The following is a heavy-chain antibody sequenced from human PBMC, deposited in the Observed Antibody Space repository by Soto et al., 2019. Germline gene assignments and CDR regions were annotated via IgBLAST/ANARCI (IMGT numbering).Heavy chain of an antibody. CDR3: ASRSSGHGRYYYYYMDV. V-gene: IGHV1-8*01. CDR1: GYTFTSYD. Sequence: ASAKVSCKASGYTFTSYDINWVRQATGQGLEWMGWMNPNSGNTGYAQKFQGRVTMTGNTSISTAYMELSSLRSEDTAVYYCASRSSGHGRYYYYYMDVWGKGTTVTVSS. D-gene: IGHD3-10*01. CDR2: MNPNSGNT. J-gene: IGHJ6*03.